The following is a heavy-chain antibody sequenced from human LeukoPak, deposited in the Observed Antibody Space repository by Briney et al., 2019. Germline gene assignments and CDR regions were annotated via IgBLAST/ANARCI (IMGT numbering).Heavy chain of an antibody. Sequence: SETLSLTCAVYGGSFSGYYWSWIRQPPGKGLEWIGEINHSGSTNYNPSLKSRVTISVDTSKNQFSLKLSSVTAANTAVYYCARGRSGYSYGSAPGPFDYWGQRTLVTVSS. J-gene: IGHJ4*02. CDR2: INHSGST. CDR1: GGSFSGYY. V-gene: IGHV4-34*01. D-gene: IGHD5-18*01. CDR3: ARGRSGYSYGSAPGPFDY.